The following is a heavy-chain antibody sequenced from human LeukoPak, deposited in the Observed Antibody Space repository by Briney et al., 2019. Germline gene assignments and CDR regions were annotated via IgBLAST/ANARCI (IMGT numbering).Heavy chain of an antibody. Sequence: SKTLSLTCTVSGGSISGSSYYWGWIRQPPGKGLEWIGSIYYSGSTYYNPSLKSRVTTSVDTSKNQFSLRLSSVTAADTAVYYCAIRIAAAGFDYWGQGTLVTVSS. J-gene: IGHJ4*02. V-gene: IGHV4-39*07. D-gene: IGHD6-13*01. CDR3: AIRIAAAGFDY. CDR1: GGSISGSSYY. CDR2: IYYSGST.